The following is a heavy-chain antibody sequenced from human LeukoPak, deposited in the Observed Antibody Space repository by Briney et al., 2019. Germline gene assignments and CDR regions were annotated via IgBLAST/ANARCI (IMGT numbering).Heavy chain of an antibody. D-gene: IGHD3-9*01. Sequence: AASVKVSCKASGDTFSSYAISWVRQAPGQGLEWMGRIIPIFGIANYAQKFQGRVTTTADKSTSTAYMELSSLRSEDTAVYYCARDLRRSYDILTGYYEGSDYWGQGTLVTVSS. CDR2: IIPIFGIA. CDR3: ARDLRRSYDILTGYYEGSDY. J-gene: IGHJ4*02. CDR1: GDTFSSYA. V-gene: IGHV1-69*04.